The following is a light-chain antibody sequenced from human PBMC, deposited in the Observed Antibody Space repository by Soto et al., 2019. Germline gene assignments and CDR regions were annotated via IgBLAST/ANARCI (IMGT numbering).Light chain of an antibody. CDR1: QSVNTNY. Sequence: EIVFTQSPGTLSLSPGERATLSCRASQSVNTNYLAWCQLKPGQAPRLIIYAASSRATGIPDRFSGSGSGTDFTLTISRLEPEDFAVYYCQQRSNWPGTFGQGTKVDIK. J-gene: IGKJ1*01. V-gene: IGKV3D-20*02. CDR3: QQRSNWPGT. CDR2: AAS.